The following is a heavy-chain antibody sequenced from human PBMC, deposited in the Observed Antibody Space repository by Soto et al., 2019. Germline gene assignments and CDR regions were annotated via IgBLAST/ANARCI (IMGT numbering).Heavy chain of an antibody. Sequence: QVQLVQSGAEVKKPGSSVKVSCKASGGTFSSYAISWVRQAPGQGLEWMGGIIPIFGTANYAQKFQGRVTITADESTSTGYMELSSLRSEDTAVYYCARSSLDDSSGYKRYYLDYWGQGTLVTVSS. CDR3: ARSSLDDSSGYKRYYLDY. J-gene: IGHJ4*02. CDR2: IIPIFGTA. CDR1: GGTFSSYA. D-gene: IGHD3-22*01. V-gene: IGHV1-69*01.